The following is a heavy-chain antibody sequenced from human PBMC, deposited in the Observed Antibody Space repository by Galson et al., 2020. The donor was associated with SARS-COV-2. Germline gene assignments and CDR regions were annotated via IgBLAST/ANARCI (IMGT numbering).Heavy chain of an antibody. CDR2: ISSSLSYR. CDR1: GFTFSSYN. Sequence: TGGSLRLSCAASGFTFSSYNMNWVRQAPGKGLEWVSSISSSLSYRYYVDSVKGRFTISRDNAKDLLYLQMNSLRVEDTAVYYCAREPNFYYSMDVWGQGTTVTVSS. V-gene: IGHV3-21*01. D-gene: IGHD3-3*01. CDR3: AREPNFYYSMDV. J-gene: IGHJ6*02.